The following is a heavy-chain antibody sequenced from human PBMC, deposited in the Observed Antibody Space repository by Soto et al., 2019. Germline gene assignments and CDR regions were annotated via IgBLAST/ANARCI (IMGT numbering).Heavy chain of an antibody. CDR3: AIIVVVVAATGNAFDI. V-gene: IGHV3-21*01. J-gene: IGHJ3*02. CDR2: ISSSSSYI. D-gene: IGHD2-15*01. Sequence: GGSLRLSCAASGFTFSSYSMNWVRQAPGKGLEWVSSISSSSSYIYYADSVKGRFTISRDNAKNSLYLQMNSLRAEDTAVYYCAIIVVVVAATGNAFDIWGQGTMVTVS. CDR1: GFTFSSYS.